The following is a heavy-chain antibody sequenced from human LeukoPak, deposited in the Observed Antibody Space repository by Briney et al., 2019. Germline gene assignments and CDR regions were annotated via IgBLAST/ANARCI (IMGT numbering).Heavy chain of an antibody. J-gene: IGHJ4*02. CDR2: ISSSSSYI. CDR1: GFTFSSYS. V-gene: IGHV3-21*01. CDR3: ARGAPKTYYYDSSGYTDDY. Sequence: GGSLRLSCAASGFTFSSYSMNWVRQAPGKGLEWVSSISSSSSYIYYADSVKGRFTISRDNAKNSLYLQVNSLRAEDTAVYYCARGAPKTYYYDSSGYTDDYWGQGTLVTVSS. D-gene: IGHD3-22*01.